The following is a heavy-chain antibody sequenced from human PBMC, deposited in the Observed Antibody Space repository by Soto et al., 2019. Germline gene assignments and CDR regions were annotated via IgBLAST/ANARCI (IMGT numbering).Heavy chain of an antibody. Sequence: GGSLRLSCAASGFTVSSNYMSWARQAPGKGLEWVSVIYSGGSTYYADSVKGRFTISRDNSKNTLYLQMNSLRAEDTAVYYCARDVSGSYYGYYYGMDVWGQGTTVTVSS. CDR2: IYSGGST. J-gene: IGHJ6*02. CDR3: ARDVSGSYYGYYYGMDV. CDR1: GFTVSSNY. D-gene: IGHD1-26*01. V-gene: IGHV3-53*01.